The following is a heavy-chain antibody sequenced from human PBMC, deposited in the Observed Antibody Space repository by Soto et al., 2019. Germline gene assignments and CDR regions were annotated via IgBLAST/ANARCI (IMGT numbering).Heavy chain of an antibody. V-gene: IGHV1-69*01. CDR2: ITPIAETT. CDR1: GGPFTRYA. Sequence: QAQLVQSGAEVRKPGSSVRVSCRASGGPFTRYAVSWVRQAPGQGLEWIGGITPIAETTNYAQKFRGRLSITADESTDTVHMELRRLTSDDTAVYFCASGVAPGQTADPYAFDIWGQGSRVTVSS. D-gene: IGHD3-3*01. CDR3: ASGVAPGQTADPYAFDI. J-gene: IGHJ3*02.